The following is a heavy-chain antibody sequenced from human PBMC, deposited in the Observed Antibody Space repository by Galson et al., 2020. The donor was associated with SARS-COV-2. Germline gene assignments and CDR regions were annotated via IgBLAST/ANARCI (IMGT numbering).Heavy chain of an antibody. CDR3: SRGLRYSGRAARLFRWFDP. CDR1: GGSFSGYY. CDR2: IKQSGSA. D-gene: IGHD6-6*01. J-gene: IGHJ5*02. Sequence: SETLSLTCAVYGGSFSGYYWTWIRQAPGKGLECIGEIKQSGSANYNPSLKRRVTMSVDTSKNQFSLKLSSVTAADTAMYYCSRGLRYSGRAARLFRWFDPWGQGTLVTVSS. V-gene: IGHV4-34*01.